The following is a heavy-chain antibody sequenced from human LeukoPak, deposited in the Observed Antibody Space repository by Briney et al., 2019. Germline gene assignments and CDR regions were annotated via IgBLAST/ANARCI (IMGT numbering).Heavy chain of an antibody. V-gene: IGHV1-2*02. CDR3: ARVRSGGSGYYSPFDY. CDR1: GYTFTSYY. Sequence: ASVKVSCKASGYTFTSYYMHWVRQAPGQGLEWMGWINPNSGGTNYAQKFQGRVTMTRDTSISTAYMELSRLRSDDTAVYYCARVRSGGSGYYSPFDYWGQGTLVTVSS. J-gene: IGHJ4*02. D-gene: IGHD3-22*01. CDR2: INPNSGGT.